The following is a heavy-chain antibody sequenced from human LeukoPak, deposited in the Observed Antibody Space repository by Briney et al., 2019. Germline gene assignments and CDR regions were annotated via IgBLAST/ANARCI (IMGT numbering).Heavy chain of an antibody. CDR1: GFSFSSYY. V-gene: IGHV3-7*03. J-gene: IGHJ4*02. CDR3: AKEGRSLQTY. CDR2: IKEDGTET. Sequence: PGGSLRLSCAASGFSFSSYYMSWVRLAPGKGLEWVANIKEDGTETYYVDSVKGRFTISRDNAKNSLYLQMNSLRVEDTAVYYCAKEGRSLQTYWGQGTLVTVSS. D-gene: IGHD5-24*01.